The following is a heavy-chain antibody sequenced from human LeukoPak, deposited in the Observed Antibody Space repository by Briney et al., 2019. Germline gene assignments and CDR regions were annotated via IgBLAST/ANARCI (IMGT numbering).Heavy chain of an antibody. CDR3: ARGIAVAGTFWFDP. V-gene: IGHV4-59*10. D-gene: IGHD6-19*01. J-gene: IGHJ5*02. Sequence: SETLSLTCAVYGGSFSSYYWSWIRQPAGKGLEWIGRIYTSGSTNYNPSLKSRVTMSVDTSKNQFSLKLSSVTAADTAVYYCARGIAVAGTFWFDPWGQGTLVTVSS. CDR2: IYTSGST. CDR1: GGSFSSYY.